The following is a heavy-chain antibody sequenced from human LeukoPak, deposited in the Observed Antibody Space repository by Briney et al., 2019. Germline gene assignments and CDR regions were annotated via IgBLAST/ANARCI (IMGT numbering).Heavy chain of an antibody. Sequence: GASVKISCKASGYTFTGYYLHWVRQAPGQGLEWMGWIIPDSGATNYARKFQGRVTMTRDTSITTAYMELSRLRSDDTAVYYCARRGYGGNSLFDYWGQGTLVTVSS. CDR2: IIPDSGAT. J-gene: IGHJ4*02. D-gene: IGHD4-23*01. CDR3: ARRGYGGNSLFDY. V-gene: IGHV1-2*02. CDR1: GYTFTGYY.